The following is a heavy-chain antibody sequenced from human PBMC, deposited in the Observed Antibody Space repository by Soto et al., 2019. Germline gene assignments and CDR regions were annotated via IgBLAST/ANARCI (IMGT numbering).Heavy chain of an antibody. CDR2: ISGSGGST. Sequence: EVQLLESGGGLVQPGGSLRLSCAASGFTFSSYAMSWVRQAPGKGLEWVSAISGSGGSTYYADSVKGRFTISRDNTKNTLDLQRNSLRAEDTAVYYCAKQTRITIFGVVTEDYFDYWGQGTLVTVSS. CDR1: GFTFSSYA. J-gene: IGHJ4*02. CDR3: AKQTRITIFGVVTEDYFDY. D-gene: IGHD3-3*01. V-gene: IGHV3-23*01.